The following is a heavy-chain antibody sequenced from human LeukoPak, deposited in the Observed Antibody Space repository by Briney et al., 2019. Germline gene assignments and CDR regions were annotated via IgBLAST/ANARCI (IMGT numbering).Heavy chain of an antibody. D-gene: IGHD2-15*01. CDR1: GFTFSSYS. CDR3: ASDGVWWGGYNWFDP. Sequence: GGSLRLSCAASGFTFSSYSMNWVRQAPGKGLEWVSSISSSSSYIYYADSVKGRFTISRDNAKNSLYLQMNSLRAEDTAVYYCASDGVWWGGYNWFDPWGQGTLVTVSS. CDR2: ISSSSSYI. J-gene: IGHJ5*02. V-gene: IGHV3-21*01.